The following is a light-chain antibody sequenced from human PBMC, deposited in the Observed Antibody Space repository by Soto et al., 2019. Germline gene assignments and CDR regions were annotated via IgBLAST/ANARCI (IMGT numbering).Light chain of an antibody. V-gene: IGKV2-28*01. J-gene: IGKJ2*01. CDR1: QSLLHSNGNNF. CDR3: MQALQTPYT. Sequence: DIVMTQSPLSLTVTPGEPASISCRSSQSLLHSNGNNFFAWYLQKPGQSPQLLIYLGSERASGVPDRFSGSGSDTYFTLKISSVEAEDVGVYYCMQALQTPYTFGQGTKLEIK. CDR2: LGS.